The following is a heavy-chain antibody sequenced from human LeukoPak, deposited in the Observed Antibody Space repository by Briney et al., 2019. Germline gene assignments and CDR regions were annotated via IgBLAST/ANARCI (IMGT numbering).Heavy chain of an antibody. CDR1: GYTFTSYG. Sequence: ASVKVSCKASGYTFTSYGISWVRQAPGQGLEWMGWISAYNGNTNYAQKLQGRVTMTTDTSTSTAYMELRSLRSDDTAVYYCARVSPAGYCSGGSCYQYFDYWGQGTLVTVSS. J-gene: IGHJ4*02. D-gene: IGHD2-15*01. V-gene: IGHV1-18*01. CDR3: ARVSPAGYCSGGSCYQYFDY. CDR2: ISAYNGNT.